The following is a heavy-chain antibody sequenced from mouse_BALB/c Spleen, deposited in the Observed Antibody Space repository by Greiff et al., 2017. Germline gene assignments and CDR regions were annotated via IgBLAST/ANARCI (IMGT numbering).Heavy chain of an antibody. Sequence: EVQLQQSGPELVKPGASVKMSCKASGYTFTSYVMHWVKQKPGQGLEWIGYINPYNDGTKYNEKFKGKATLTSDKSSSTAYMELSSLTSEDSAVYYCARMGYYGSSLYWYFDVWGAGTTVTVSS. V-gene: IGHV1-14*01. CDR1: GYTFTSYV. CDR3: ARMGYYGSSLYWYFDV. D-gene: IGHD1-1*01. J-gene: IGHJ1*01. CDR2: INPYNDGT.